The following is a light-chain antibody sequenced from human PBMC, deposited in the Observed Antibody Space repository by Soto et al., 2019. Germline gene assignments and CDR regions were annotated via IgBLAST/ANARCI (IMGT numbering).Light chain of an antibody. Sequence: SSELTQPPSVSVAPGQTARITCGGTNIGSKSVHWYQQKPGQDPVLVVYDDSDRPSGIPERFSGSNSGNTATLTISRVEAGDEADYYCQVWDSSSDHVVFGGGTKLTVL. CDR3: QVWDSSSDHVV. CDR1: NIGSKS. J-gene: IGLJ2*01. CDR2: DDS. V-gene: IGLV3-21*02.